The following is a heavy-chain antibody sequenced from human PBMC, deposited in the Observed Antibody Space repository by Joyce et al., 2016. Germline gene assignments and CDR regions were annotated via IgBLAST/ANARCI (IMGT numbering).Heavy chain of an antibody. CDR3: ARGGYHGPYYFDY. D-gene: IGHD3-22*01. CDR2: INPNSGGT. J-gene: IGHJ4*02. V-gene: IGHV1-2*02. Sequence: QVQLVQTGAEVKKPGASVKVSCKASGYTFTDYYMHWVRQAPGQGREWMGCINPNSGGTNYAQKFQGRVTMTRDTAVSTAYMELSRLRSDDTAVYYCARGGYHGPYYFDYWGQGTLVTVSS. CDR1: GYTFTDYY.